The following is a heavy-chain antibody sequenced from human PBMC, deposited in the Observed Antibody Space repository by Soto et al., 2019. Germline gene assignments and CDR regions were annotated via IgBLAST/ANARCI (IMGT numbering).Heavy chain of an antibody. J-gene: IGHJ5*02. CDR1: GGSISSYY. D-gene: IGHD1-20*01. CDR3: ARARITYREGNWFDP. V-gene: IGHV4-59*01. CDR2: IYYSGST. Sequence: PSETLSLTCTVSGGSISSYYWSWIRQPPGKGLEWIGYIYYSGSTNYNPSLKSRVTISVDTSKNHFSLKLSSVTAADTAVYYCARARITYREGNWFDPWGQGTLVTVSS.